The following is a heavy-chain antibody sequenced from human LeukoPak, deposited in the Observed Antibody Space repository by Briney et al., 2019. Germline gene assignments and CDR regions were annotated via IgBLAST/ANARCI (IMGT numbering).Heavy chain of an antibody. V-gene: IGHV4-39*01. CDR2: IYYSGST. CDR1: GGSISSSDYW. CDR3: ARHRSAGISHAFDY. Sequence: KTSETLSLTCTVAGGSISSSDYWCNWLRQPPGKGLEWIGNIYYSGSTYYSPSLKTRVTMSIDTSTNQFSLSLTSVTAADTAVYYCARHRSAGISHAFDYWGQGILVTVSS. D-gene: IGHD1-14*01. J-gene: IGHJ4*02.